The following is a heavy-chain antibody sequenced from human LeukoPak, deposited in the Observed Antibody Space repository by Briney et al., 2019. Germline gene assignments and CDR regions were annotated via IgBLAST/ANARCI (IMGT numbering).Heavy chain of an antibody. CDR2: ISYDGSNK. J-gene: IGHJ5*02. D-gene: IGHD3-9*01. CDR3: ASISSWFDP. Sequence: GSLRLSCAASGFTFSSYAMHWVRQAPGKGLEWVAVISYDGSNKYYADSVKGRFTISRDNSKNTLYLQMNSLRAEDTAVYYCASISSWFDPWGQGTLVTVSS. CDR1: GFTFSSYA. V-gene: IGHV3-30-3*01.